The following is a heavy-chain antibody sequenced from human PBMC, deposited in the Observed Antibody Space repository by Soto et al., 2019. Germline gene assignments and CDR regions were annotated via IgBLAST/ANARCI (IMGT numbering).Heavy chain of an antibody. D-gene: IGHD3-16*01. CDR3: VRDVGYDYVN. V-gene: IGHV3-7*01. CDR1: GFTFSSYW. Sequence: PGGSLRLSCAVSGFTFSSYWMSWVRQAPGKGLEWVATIKQGGSEKYYVDSVKGRFTISGDNAENSLYLQMSSLSAEDTAVYFCVRDVGYDYVNWGQGTLVTVSS. CDR2: IKQGGSEK. J-gene: IGHJ4*02.